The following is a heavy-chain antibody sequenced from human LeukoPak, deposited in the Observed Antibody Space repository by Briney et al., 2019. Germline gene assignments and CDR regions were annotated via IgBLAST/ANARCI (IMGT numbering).Heavy chain of an antibody. D-gene: IGHD6-6*01. CDR3: ARADIAARTFDI. CDR1: GGSISSGGYY. V-gene: IGHV4-30-2*01. CDR2: IYHSGST. Sequence: SQTLSLTCTVSGGSISSGGYYWSWIRQPPGKGLEWIGYIYHSGSTYYNPSLKSRVTISVDRSKNQFSLKLSSVTAADTAVYYCARADIAARTFDIWGQGTMVTVSS. J-gene: IGHJ3*02.